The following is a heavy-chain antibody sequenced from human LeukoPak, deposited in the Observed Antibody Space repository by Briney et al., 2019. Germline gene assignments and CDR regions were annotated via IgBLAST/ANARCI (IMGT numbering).Heavy chain of an antibody. CDR3: ARDGGKFDP. Sequence: SETLSLTCTGPGGSISSYYWSWIRQPAGKGLEYIGRIYTSGSTDYNPSLKSRVTMSVDTSKSQFSLKLISVTAADTAVYYCARDGGKFDPWGQGTLVTVSS. J-gene: IGHJ5*02. CDR2: IYTSGST. CDR1: GGSISSYY. V-gene: IGHV4-4*07. D-gene: IGHD3-16*01.